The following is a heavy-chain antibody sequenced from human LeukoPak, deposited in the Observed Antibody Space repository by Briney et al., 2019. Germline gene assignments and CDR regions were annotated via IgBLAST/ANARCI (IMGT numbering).Heavy chain of an antibody. CDR3: ARDQGYCSGGSCYEFDY. CDR1: GGSISSSNW. CDR2: ISHSGST. V-gene: IGHV4-4*02. J-gene: IGHJ4*02. D-gene: IGHD2-15*01. Sequence: SETLSLTCAVSGGSISSSNWWSWVRQPPGKGLKWIGSISHSGSTNYNPSLKSRVTISVDKSKNQFSLKLSSVTAADTAVYYCARDQGYCSGGSCYEFDYWGQGTLVTVSS.